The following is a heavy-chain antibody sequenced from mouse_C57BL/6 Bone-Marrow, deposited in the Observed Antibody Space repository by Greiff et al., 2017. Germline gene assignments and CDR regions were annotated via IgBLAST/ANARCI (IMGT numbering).Heavy chain of an antibody. J-gene: IGHJ1*03. CDR1: GYTFTSYW. CDR2: IDPNSGGT. D-gene: IGHD2-3*01. CDR3: ARPIYDGYYDWYFDF. Sequence: VQLQQSGAELVKPGASVKLSCKASGYTFTSYWMHWVKQRPGRGLEWIGRIDPNSGGTKYNEKFKSKATLTVDKPSSTAYMQLSSLTSEDSAVYYCARPIYDGYYDWYFDFWGTGTTVTVSS. V-gene: IGHV1-72*01.